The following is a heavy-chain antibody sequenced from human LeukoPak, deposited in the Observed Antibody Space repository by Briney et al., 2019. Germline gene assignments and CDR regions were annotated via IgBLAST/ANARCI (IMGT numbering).Heavy chain of an antibody. J-gene: IGHJ4*02. CDR2: IYYSGST. V-gene: IGHV4-59*12. CDR3: ARGQTYYYDSSGYYRTDYFDY. D-gene: IGHD3-22*01. Sequence: SETLSLTCTVSGGSISSYYWSWIRQPPGKGLEWIGYIYYSGSTNYNPSLKSRVTISVDTSKNQFSLKLSSVTAADTAVYYCARGQTYYYDSSGYYRTDYFDYWGQGTLVTVSS. CDR1: GGSISSYY.